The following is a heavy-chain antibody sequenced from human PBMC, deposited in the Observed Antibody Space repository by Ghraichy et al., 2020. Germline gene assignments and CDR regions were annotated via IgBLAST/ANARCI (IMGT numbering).Heavy chain of an antibody. CDR1: GYTFTGYY. CDR2: INPNSGGT. D-gene: IGHD3-22*01. J-gene: IGHJ2*01. CDR3: ARTAVDSSGYYSRLWWYFDL. Sequence: ASVKVSCKASGYTFTGYYMHWVRQAPGQGLEWMGWINPNSGGTNYAQRFQGRVTMTRDTSISTAYMELSRLRSDDTAVYYCARTAVDSSGYYSRLWWYFDLWGRGTLVTVSS. V-gene: IGHV1-2*02.